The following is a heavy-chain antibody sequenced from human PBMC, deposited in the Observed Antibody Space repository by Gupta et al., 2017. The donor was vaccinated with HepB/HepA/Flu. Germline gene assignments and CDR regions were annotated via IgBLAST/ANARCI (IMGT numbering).Heavy chain of an antibody. J-gene: IGHJ6*03. D-gene: IGHD3-10*01. Sequence: VQLVQSGAEVKKPGSSVKVSCKASGGTFSSYAISWVRQAPGQGLEWMGGIIPSLGTANYAQKCQGRVTITADKSTSTAYMELSSLRSEDTAVYYCAIGCGDAVGYPGRYYMDVWGKGTTVTVSS. CDR3: AIGCGDAVGYPGRYYMDV. CDR1: GGTFSSYA. CDR2: IIPSLGTA. V-gene: IGHV1-69*06.